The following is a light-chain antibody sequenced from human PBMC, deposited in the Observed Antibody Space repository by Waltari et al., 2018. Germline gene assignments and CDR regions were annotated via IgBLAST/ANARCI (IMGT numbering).Light chain of an antibody. CDR2: DVN. V-gene: IGLV2-14*03. CDR1: RSDRGGYNS. Sequence: QSALTQPASVSGSPGQSITISFTGTRSDRGGYNSVSLYQHHPGKAPKPMIYDVNNRPSGVSNRFSGSKSGNTASLTISGLQAEDEADYYCSSYTSSSTYVFGTGTKVTVL. CDR3: SSYTSSSTYV. J-gene: IGLJ1*01.